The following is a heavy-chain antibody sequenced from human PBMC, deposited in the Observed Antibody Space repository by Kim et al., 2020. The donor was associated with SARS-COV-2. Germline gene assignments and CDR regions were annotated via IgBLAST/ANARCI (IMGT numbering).Heavy chain of an antibody. CDR3: ARLVGGYSGYGPLIGMDV. CDR1: GYTFTSYG. D-gene: IGHD5-12*01. CDR2: ISAYNGNT. J-gene: IGHJ6*02. Sequence: ASVKVSCKASGYTFTSYGISWVRQAPGQGLEWMGWISAYNGNTNYAQKLQGRVTMTTDTSTSTAYMELRSLRSDDTAVYYCARLVGGYSGYGPLIGMDVWGQGTTVTVSS. V-gene: IGHV1-18*01.